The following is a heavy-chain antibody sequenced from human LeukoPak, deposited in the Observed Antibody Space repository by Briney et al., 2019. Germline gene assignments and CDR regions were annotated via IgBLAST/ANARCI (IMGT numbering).Heavy chain of an antibody. D-gene: IGHD2-2*02. CDR2: IKQDGSEK. CDR1: GFTFSSYW. J-gene: IGHJ3*02. Sequence: GGSLRLSCAASGFTFSSYWMSWVRQAPGKGLEWVANIKQDGSEKYYVDSVKGRFTISKDNAKNSLYPQMNSLRAEDTAVYYCARDVRDCSSTSCYSDAFDIWGQGTMVTVSS. CDR3: ARDVRDCSSTSCYSDAFDI. V-gene: IGHV3-7*01.